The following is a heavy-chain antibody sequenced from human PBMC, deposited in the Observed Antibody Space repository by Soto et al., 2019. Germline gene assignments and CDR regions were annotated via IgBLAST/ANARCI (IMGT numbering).Heavy chain of an antibody. Sequence: QVQLVQSGAEVKKPGASVKVSCKASGYTFISYGTSWVRQAPGQGLEWMGWISGYNGNTKYAQKLQGRVTMTTDTSTHTAYRELRSLASDDTAVFCCARDLGAQIVDYWGQGTQVTFST. V-gene: IGHV1-18*01. CDR1: GYTFISYG. J-gene: IGHJ4*02. CDR3: ARDLGAQIVDY. D-gene: IGHD1-26*01. CDR2: ISGYNGNT.